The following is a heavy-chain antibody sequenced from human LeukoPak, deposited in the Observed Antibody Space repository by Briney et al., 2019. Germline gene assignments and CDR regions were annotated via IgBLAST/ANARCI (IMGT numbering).Heavy chain of an antibody. CDR1: GYTFTGYY. D-gene: IGHD3-10*01. Sequence: ASVKVSCRASGYTFTGYYMHWVRQAPGQGLEWMGWINPNSGGTNYAQKFQGRVTMTRDTSISTAYMELSRLRSDDTAVYYCARARAGYYYGSGTPGPYYYYGMDVWGQGTTVTVSS. V-gene: IGHV1-2*02. CDR3: ARARAGYYYGSGTPGPYYYYGMDV. J-gene: IGHJ6*02. CDR2: INPNSGGT.